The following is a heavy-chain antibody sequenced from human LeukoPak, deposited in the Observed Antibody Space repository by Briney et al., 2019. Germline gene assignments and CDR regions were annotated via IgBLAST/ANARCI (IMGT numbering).Heavy chain of an antibody. CDR1: GYTFTSYD. CDR2: SSFYNGNT. D-gene: IGHD5-18*01. CDR3: ARAYGGYSYGSDH. V-gene: IGHV1-18*01. J-gene: IGHJ4*02. Sequence: ASVKVSCKASGYTFTSYDINWVRQATGQGLEWMGWSSFYNGNTNYAQKFQGRVTMTTDTSTSTAYMELRSLRSDDTAVYYCARAYGGYSYGSDHWGQGTLVIVSS.